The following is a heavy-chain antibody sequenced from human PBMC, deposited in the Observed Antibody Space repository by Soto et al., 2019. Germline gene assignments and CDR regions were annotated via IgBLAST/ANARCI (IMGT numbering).Heavy chain of an antibody. J-gene: IGHJ4*02. CDR3: ARGGCNTAADY. CDR2: ISAYNGNT. D-gene: IGHD5-18*01. CDR1: GYTFTSYG. V-gene: IGHV1-18*01. Sequence: QVQLVQSGAEVKKPGASVKVSCKASGYTFTSYGISWVRQAPGQGLEYMGWISAYNGNTNYAQNLQVRVTMTTVTTTSSGSMERRSLSSDDTAVYYWARGGCNTAADYWGQGTLVTVSS.